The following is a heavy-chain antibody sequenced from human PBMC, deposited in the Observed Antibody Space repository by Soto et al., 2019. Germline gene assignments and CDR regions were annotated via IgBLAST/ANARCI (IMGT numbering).Heavy chain of an antibody. CDR2: ISLYSDGT. V-gene: IGHV1-18*01. J-gene: IGHJ5*02. Sequence: ASVKGSCKASGYTFSNYGITWVRQAPGQPLEWLGWISLYSDGTNYAQKFQGRVSMTTDTSTTTAYMELRSLRSDDTAVYYCARVVPGAEAWFGPWGKGTLVTVSS. D-gene: IGHD2-2*01. CDR3: ARVVPGAEAWFGP. CDR1: GYTFSNYG.